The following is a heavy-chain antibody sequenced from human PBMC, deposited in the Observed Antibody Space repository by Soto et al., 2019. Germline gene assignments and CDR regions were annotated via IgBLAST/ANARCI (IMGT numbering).Heavy chain of an antibody. J-gene: IGHJ3*02. Sequence: SETLSLTCAVSGGSISSGGYSWSWLRQPPGKGLEWIGYIYHSGSTYYNPSLKSRVTISVDRSKNQFSLKLSSVTAADTAVYYCARALVVAATYNAFDIWGQGTMVTVSS. CDR1: GGSISSGGYS. D-gene: IGHD2-15*01. CDR3: ARALVVAATYNAFDI. CDR2: IYHSGST. V-gene: IGHV4-30-2*01.